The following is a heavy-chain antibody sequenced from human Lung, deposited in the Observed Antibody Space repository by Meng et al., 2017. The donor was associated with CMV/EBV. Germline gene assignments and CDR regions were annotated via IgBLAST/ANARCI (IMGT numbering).Heavy chain of an antibody. CDR2: IRSKANSYAT. D-gene: IGHD2-2*01. CDR1: GFTFSGSA. V-gene: IGHV3-73*01. Sequence: GESLKISCAASGFTFSGSAMHWVRQASGKGLEWVGRIRSKANSYATAYAASVKGRFTISRDDSKNTAYLQMNSLKTEDTAVYYCTGYCSSTSCLLYYYYGMDVWGQGTTVTV. CDR3: TGYCSSTSCLLYYYYGMDV. J-gene: IGHJ6*02.